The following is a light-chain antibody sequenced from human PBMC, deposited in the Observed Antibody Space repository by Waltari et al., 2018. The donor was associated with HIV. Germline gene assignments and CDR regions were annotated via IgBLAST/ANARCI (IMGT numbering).Light chain of an antibody. Sequence: QAVVTQEPSLTVSPGGTVTLTCSSSTGAVTSGHYPYWFQQKPGQPPRTLIYDTSSKHSWTPARFSGSLLGGKAALTLSGAQPEDEAEYYCLLSYSGARPVVFGGGTKLTVL. J-gene: IGLJ2*01. CDR2: DTS. CDR1: TGAVTSGHY. V-gene: IGLV7-46*01. CDR3: LLSYSGARPVV.